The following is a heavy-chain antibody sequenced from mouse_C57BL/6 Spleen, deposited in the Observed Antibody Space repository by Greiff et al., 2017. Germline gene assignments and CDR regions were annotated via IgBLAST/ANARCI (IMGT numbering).Heavy chain of an antibody. CDR3: ARGEGSYYAMDY. CDR2: IYPGSGNT. V-gene: IGHV1-66*01. Sequence: QVQLQQSGPELVKPGASVKISCKASGYIFTSYYIHWVKQRPGQGLEWIGWIYPGSGNTKYNEKFKGKATLTADTSSSTAYMQLSSLTSEDSAVYYCARGEGSYYAMDYWGQGTSVTVSS. J-gene: IGHJ4*01. CDR1: GYIFTSYY.